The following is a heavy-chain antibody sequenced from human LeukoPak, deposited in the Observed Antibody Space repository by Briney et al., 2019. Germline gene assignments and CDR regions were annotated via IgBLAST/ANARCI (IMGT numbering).Heavy chain of an antibody. Sequence: GGSLRLSYAASGFAFSTYTMHWVRQAPGKGLEWVAVISIGGNIKYYADSVKGRFTISRDNSKNTLYLQMNSLRREDTAVYDCARNIGVNMIWGQGTLVTVSS. CDR1: GFAFSTYT. CDR2: ISIGGNIK. J-gene: IGHJ4*02. CDR3: ARNIGVNMI. V-gene: IGHV3-30-3*01. D-gene: IGHD3-22*01.